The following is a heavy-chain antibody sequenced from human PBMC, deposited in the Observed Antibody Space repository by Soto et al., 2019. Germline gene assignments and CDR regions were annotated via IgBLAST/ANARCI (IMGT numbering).Heavy chain of an antibody. Sequence: QVQLQESGPGLVKPSQTLSLTCTVSGGSISSGGYYWSWIRQHPGKGLEWIGYIYYSGSTYYNPSLXXXVXXSVDTSKNQSSLKLSSVTAADTAVYYCAGIYSGSPGGTWRYWGQGTLVTVSS. J-gene: IGHJ4*02. CDR1: GGSISSGGYY. CDR3: AGIYSGSPGGTWRY. D-gene: IGHD1-26*01. CDR2: IYYSGST. V-gene: IGHV4-31*03.